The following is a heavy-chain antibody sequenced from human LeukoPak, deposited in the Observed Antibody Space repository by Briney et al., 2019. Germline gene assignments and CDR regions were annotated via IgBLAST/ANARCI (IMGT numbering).Heavy chain of an antibody. CDR2: IYYSGST. Sequence: SQTLSLTCTVSGGSISSGGYYWSWIRQHPGKGLEWIGYIYYSGSTYYNPSLKSRVTISVDTSKTQFSLKLSSVTAADTAVYYCARSSYDSSGYQRIFDYWGQGTLVTVSS. CDR3: ARSSYDSSGYQRIFDY. CDR1: GGSISSGGYY. V-gene: IGHV4-31*03. J-gene: IGHJ4*02. D-gene: IGHD3-22*01.